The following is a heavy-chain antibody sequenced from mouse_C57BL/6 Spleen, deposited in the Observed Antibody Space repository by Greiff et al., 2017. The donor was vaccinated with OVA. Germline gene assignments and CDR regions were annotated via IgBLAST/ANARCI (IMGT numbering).Heavy chain of an antibody. V-gene: IGHV1-69*01. J-gene: IGHJ4*01. CDR3: ARWDLGAMDY. D-gene: IGHD4-1*01. Sequence: VKLQQPGAELVMPGASVKLSCKASGYTFTSYWMHWVKQRPGQGLEWIGEIDPSDSYTNYNQKFKGKSTLTVDKSSSTAYMQLSSLTSEDSAVYYCARWDLGAMDYWGQGTSVTVSS. CDR1: GYTFTSYW. CDR2: IDPSDSYT.